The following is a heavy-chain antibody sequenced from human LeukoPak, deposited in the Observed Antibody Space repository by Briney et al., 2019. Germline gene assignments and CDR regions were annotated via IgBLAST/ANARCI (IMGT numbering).Heavy chain of an antibody. CDR2: IYYSGST. CDR3: ARLHGRNYYDSSGYYYYFDY. V-gene: IGHV4-34*01. D-gene: IGHD3-22*01. J-gene: IGHJ4*02. Sequence: SETLSLTCAVYGGSFSGYYWSWIRQPPGKGLEWIGSIYYSGSTYYNPSLKSRVTISVDTSKNQFSLKLSSVTAADTAVYCCARLHGRNYYDSSGYYYYFDYWGQGTLVTVSS. CDR1: GGSFSGYY.